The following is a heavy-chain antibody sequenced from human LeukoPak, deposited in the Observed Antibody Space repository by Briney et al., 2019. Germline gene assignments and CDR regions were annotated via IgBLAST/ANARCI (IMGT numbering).Heavy chain of an antibody. CDR1: GGSISSDH. CDR2: VLTSGST. CDR3: ARVRVSGSYLYYFDN. Sequence: SETPSLTCTVSGGSISSDHWSWVRQPPGKGLEWIGYVLTSGSTNYNPSLKSRVSISVDTSKNQFSLKLSSVTAEDTAVYYCARVRVSGSYLYYFDNWGQGTLVTVSS. V-gene: IGHV4-4*09. J-gene: IGHJ4*02. D-gene: IGHD1-26*01.